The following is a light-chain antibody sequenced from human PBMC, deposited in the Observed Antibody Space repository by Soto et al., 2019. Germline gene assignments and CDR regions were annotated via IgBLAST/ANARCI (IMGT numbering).Light chain of an antibody. CDR3: QQYNNWIT. J-gene: IGKJ5*01. Sequence: EIVLTQSPGTLSLSPGERATLSCRASQSVSSSYLAWYQQKPGQAPRLLIYGASNRATGVPARFSGSWSGTEFTLTISSLQSEDFAVYYCQQYNNWITFGQGTRLEI. CDR2: GAS. V-gene: IGKV3-15*01. CDR1: QSVSSSY.